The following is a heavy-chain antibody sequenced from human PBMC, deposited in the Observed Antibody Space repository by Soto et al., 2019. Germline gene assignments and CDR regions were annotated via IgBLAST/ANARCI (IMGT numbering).Heavy chain of an antibody. CDR3: ARAPMVLTRSYFDS. CDR1: DGSISNFY. V-gene: IGHV4-59*01. Sequence: SETLSLTCTVSDGSISNFYWSWIRQPPGKGLEWIGYISSSGNTNYNPSLKSRVSISVDTSENQFSLNLTSVTAADTGVYYCARAPMVLTRSYFDSWGQGTPVTVSS. D-gene: IGHD3-22*01. J-gene: IGHJ4*02. CDR2: ISSSGNT.